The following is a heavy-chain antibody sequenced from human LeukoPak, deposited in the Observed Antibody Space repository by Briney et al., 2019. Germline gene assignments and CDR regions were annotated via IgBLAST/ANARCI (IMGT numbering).Heavy chain of an antibody. CDR3: AKSGRTGITAADLDY. CDR1: GFTFSSYA. D-gene: IGHD6-13*01. Sequence: GGSLRLSCAASGFTFSSYAMNWVRQAPGKGLEWVSAISGSDGSTNYTDSVKGRFTISRDNSKNTLYLQMSSLRAEDTAVYYCAKSGRTGITAADLDYWGQGTLVTVSS. V-gene: IGHV3-23*01. J-gene: IGHJ4*02. CDR2: ISGSDGST.